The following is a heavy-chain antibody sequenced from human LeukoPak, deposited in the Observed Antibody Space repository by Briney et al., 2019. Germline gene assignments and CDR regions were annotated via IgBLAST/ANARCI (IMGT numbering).Heavy chain of an antibody. CDR3: ARVPQGYYGSGCYLGAFDI. J-gene: IGHJ3*02. CDR2: ISYDGSNK. CDR1: GFTFSSYA. V-gene: IGHV3-30*04. Sequence: GRSLRLSCAASGFTFSSYAMHWVRQAPGKGPEWVTVISYDGSNKYYADSVKGRFTISRDNSKNTLYLQMNSLRAEDTAVYYCARVPQGYYGSGCYLGAFDIWGQGTMVTVSS. D-gene: IGHD3-10*01.